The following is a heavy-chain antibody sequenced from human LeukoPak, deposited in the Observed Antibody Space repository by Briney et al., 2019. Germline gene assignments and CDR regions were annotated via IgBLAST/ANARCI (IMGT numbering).Heavy chain of an antibody. CDR1: GFTFSDYY. CDR2: ISSSGSTI. V-gene: IGHV3-11*04. Sequence: GGSLRLSCAASGFTFSDYYMSWIRQAPGKGLEWVSYISSSGSTIYYADSVKGRFTISRDNAKNSLYLQMNSLRAEDRAVYYCARGSGYYYYYYMDVWGKGTTVTVSS. CDR3: ARGSGYYYYYYMDV. J-gene: IGHJ6*03.